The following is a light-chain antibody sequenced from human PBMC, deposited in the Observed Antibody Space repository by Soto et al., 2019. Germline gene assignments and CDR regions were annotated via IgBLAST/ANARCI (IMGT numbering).Light chain of an antibody. CDR2: GAS. V-gene: IGKV3-15*01. Sequence: EIVMTQSPATLSVSPGERATLSCRASQSVSRNLAWYQQKPGQAPRLLIYGASTRATGIPARFSGSGSGTEFILTISSLQSEDFAVYYCQQYSKWPLTFGGGTKVDI. J-gene: IGKJ4*01. CDR3: QQYSKWPLT. CDR1: QSVSRN.